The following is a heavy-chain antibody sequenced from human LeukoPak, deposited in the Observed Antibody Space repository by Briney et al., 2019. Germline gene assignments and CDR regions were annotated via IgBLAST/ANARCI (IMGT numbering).Heavy chain of an antibody. CDR2: INAANSDT. CDR3: ARHYSYTRFGY. V-gene: IGHV5-51*01. Sequence: GESLKISCKGSGYDFTAHWIAWVRQKPGKGLEWMGNINAANSDTTYSPSFQGQVTLSVDKSISTAYLQLSSLKASDTAMYYCARHYSYTRFGYWGQGSPVTVSS. D-gene: IGHD5-18*01. J-gene: IGHJ4*02. CDR1: GYDFTAHW.